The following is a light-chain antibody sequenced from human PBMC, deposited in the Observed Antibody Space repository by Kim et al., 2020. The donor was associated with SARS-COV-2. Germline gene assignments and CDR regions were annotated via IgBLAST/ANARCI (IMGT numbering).Light chain of an antibody. V-gene: IGLV1-44*01. CDR1: SSNIGSNT. CDR2: SNN. J-gene: IGLJ1*01. Sequence: GQRVTISSSGSSSNIGSNTVNGYQQLPGSAPKLLSYSNNQRPSGVPDRFSGSKAGTSASLAISGLQSEDEADYYCVAWDDSLNGYVFGTGTKVTVL. CDR3: VAWDDSLNGYV.